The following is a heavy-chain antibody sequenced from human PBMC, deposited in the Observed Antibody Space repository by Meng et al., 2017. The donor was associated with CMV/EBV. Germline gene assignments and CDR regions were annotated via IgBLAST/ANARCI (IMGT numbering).Heavy chain of an antibody. CDR2: IKSKTDGGAT. J-gene: IGHJ6*02. D-gene: IGHD1/OR15-1a*01. CDR1: GFTFSNAW. V-gene: IGHV3-15*01. Sequence: GGSLRLSCAASGFTFSNAWMSWVRQAPGKGLEWVGRIKSKTDGGATDYAAPVKGRFTISRDNSKNTLYLQMNSLRAEDTAVYYCANNQYYGMDVWGQGTTVTVSS. CDR3: ANNQYYGMDV.